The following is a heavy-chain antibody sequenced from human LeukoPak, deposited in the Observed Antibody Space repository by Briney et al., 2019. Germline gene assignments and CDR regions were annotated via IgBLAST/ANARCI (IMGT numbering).Heavy chain of an antibody. D-gene: IGHD3-3*01. Sequence: SETLSLTCTVSGGSISSYYWSWIRQPAGKGLEWIGRIYTSGSTNYNPSLKSRVTMSVDTSKNQFSLKLSSVTAADTAVYYCARDVFITIFGVVIDAFDIWGQGTMVSVSS. CDR2: IYTSGST. CDR1: GGSISSYY. J-gene: IGHJ3*02. V-gene: IGHV4-4*07. CDR3: ARDVFITIFGVVIDAFDI.